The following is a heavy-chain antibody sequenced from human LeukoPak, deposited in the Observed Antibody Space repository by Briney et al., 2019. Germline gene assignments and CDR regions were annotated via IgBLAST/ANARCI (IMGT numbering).Heavy chain of an antibody. J-gene: IGHJ5*02. D-gene: IGHD3-10*01. CDR1: GFTFSSYW. V-gene: IGHV3-7*01. Sequence: GGSLRLSCAASGFTFSSYWMSWVRQAPGKGLEWVANIKQDGSEKYYVDSVKGRFTISRDNAKNSLYLQMNSLRAEDTAVYYCARINTMVRGVIPWFDPWGQGTLVTVSS. CDR2: IKQDGSEK. CDR3: ARINTMVRGVIPWFDP.